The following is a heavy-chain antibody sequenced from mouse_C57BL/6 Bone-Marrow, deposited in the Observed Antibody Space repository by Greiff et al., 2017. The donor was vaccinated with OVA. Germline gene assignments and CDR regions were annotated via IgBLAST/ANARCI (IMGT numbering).Heavy chain of an antibody. V-gene: IGHV1-81*01. CDR2: IYPRSGNT. D-gene: IGHD1-1*01. CDR3: ARCLITTVVPWYFDV. CDR1: GYTFTSYG. Sequence: QVQLKQSGAELARPGASVKLSCKASGYTFTSYGISWVKQRTGQGLEWIGEIYPRSGNTYYNEKFKGKATLTADKSSSTAYMELRSLTSEDSAVYFCARCLITTVVPWYFDVWGTGTTVTVSS. J-gene: IGHJ1*03.